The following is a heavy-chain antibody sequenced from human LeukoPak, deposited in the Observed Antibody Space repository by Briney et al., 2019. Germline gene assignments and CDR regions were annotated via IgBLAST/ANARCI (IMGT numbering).Heavy chain of an antibody. J-gene: IGHJ4*02. CDR3: ARDVVTEVVTLTTTDS. CDR1: GFTVSSNY. CDR2: ISSSSSYI. Sequence: GGSLRLSCAASGFTVSSNYMSWVRQAPGKGLEWVSSISSSSSYIYYADSVKGRFTISRDNAKNSLYLQMNSLKAEDTAVYYCARDVVTEVVTLTTTDSWGQGTLVTVSS. V-gene: IGHV3-21*01. D-gene: IGHD2-21*02.